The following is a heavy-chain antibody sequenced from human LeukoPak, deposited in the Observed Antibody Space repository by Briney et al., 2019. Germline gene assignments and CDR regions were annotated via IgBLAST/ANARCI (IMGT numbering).Heavy chain of an antibody. V-gene: IGHV3-48*02. CDR1: GFTFSSYS. CDR3: ARTRTTVAPYFDY. CDR2: ISSSSTI. J-gene: IGHJ4*02. D-gene: IGHD4-23*01. Sequence: GGSLRLSCAASGFTFSSYSMNWVRQAPGKGLEWVSYISSSSTIYYADSVKGRFTISRDNAKNSLYLQMNSLRDEDTAVYYCARTRTTVAPYFDYWGQGTLVTVSS.